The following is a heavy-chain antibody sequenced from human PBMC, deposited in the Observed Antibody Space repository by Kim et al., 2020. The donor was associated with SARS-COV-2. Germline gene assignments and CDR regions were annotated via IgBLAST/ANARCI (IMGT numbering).Heavy chain of an antibody. J-gene: IGHJ4*02. CDR3: ARAPSSWYFFDY. V-gene: IGHV4-4*07. D-gene: IGHD6-13*01. Sequence: YIPSLKSRGPKSVDTSKNQFSRKLSSVTAADPAVYYCARAPSSWYFFDYWGQGTLVTVSS.